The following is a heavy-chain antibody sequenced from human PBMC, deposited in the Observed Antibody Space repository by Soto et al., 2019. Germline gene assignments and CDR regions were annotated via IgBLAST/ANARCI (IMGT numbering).Heavy chain of an antibody. J-gene: IGHJ6*02. CDR2: ISAYNGNT. V-gene: IGHV1-18*01. CDR3: ARAGAAPYYYYGLDV. CDR1: GYTFTSYG. Sequence: ASVKVSCKASGYTFTSYGISWVRQAPGQGLEWMGWISAYNGNTNYAQKLQGRVTMTTDTSTSTAYMDLRSLTSDDTAIYYCARAGAAPYYYYGLDVWGQGTTVTVSS. D-gene: IGHD3-10*01.